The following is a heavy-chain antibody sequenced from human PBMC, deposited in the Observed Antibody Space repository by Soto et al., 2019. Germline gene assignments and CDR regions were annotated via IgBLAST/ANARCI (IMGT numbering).Heavy chain of an antibody. J-gene: IGHJ4*02. CDR3: ARDHTVSGPSTLDS. CDR1: GFTLSSYW. V-gene: IGHV3-74*01. D-gene: IGHD6-19*01. CDR2: ISSDGTNV. Sequence: EVQLLESGGGLVQPGGSLRLSCAASGFTLSSYWMHWVRQAPGKGLVWVSRISSDGTNVLHADSVKGRFTVSRDKAKNTFSRQMDSLSAEDTAVYYCARDHTVSGPSTLDSWGRGNRVAVSS.